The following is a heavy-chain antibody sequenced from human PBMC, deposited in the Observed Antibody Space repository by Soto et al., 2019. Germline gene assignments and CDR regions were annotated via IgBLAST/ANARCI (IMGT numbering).Heavy chain of an antibody. CDR2: IYYSGRT. V-gene: IGHV4-30-4*01. CDR1: GGSISSGDYY. CDR3: AREGGYDFWSGYPEDYYYGMDV. D-gene: IGHD3-3*01. Sequence: QVQLQESGPGLVKPSQTLSLTCTVSGGSISSGDYYWSWIRQPPGKGLEWIWYIYYSGRTYYNPSLKSRVTISVDTSKYQFYLKLSSVTAADTAVYYCAREGGYDFWSGYPEDYYYGMDVWGQGTTVTVSS. J-gene: IGHJ6*02.